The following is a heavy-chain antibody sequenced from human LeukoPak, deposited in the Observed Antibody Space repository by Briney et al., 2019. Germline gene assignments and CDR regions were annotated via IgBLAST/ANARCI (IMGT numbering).Heavy chain of an antibody. CDR1: GFTFSDYY. V-gene: IGHV3-11*04. J-gene: IGHJ6*03. Sequence: PGGSLRLSCAASGFTFSDYYMSWIRQAPGKGLEWVSYISSSGSTIYYADSVKGRFTISRDNAKNSLYLQMNSLRAEDTAVYYCARPIFGVVIESYYMDVWGRGTTVTVSS. CDR3: ARPIFGVVIESYYMDV. CDR2: ISSSGSTI. D-gene: IGHD3-3*01.